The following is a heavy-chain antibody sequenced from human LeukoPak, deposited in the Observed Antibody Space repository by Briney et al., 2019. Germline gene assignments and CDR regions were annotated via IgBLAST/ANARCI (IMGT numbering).Heavy chain of an antibody. J-gene: IGHJ4*02. V-gene: IGHV3-48*04. CDR2: ISSSSSTI. CDR1: GFTFSSYS. Sequence: GGSLRLSCAASGFTFSSYSMNWVRQAPGKGLEWVSYISSSSSTIYYADSVKGRFTISRDNAKNSLYLQMNSLRAEDTAVYHCARYPIHNDDILTGPFDYWGQGTLVTVSS. CDR3: ARYPIHNDDILTGPFDY. D-gene: IGHD3-9*01.